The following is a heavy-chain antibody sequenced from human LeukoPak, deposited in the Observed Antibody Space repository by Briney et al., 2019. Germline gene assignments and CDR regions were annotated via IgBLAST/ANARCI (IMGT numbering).Heavy chain of an antibody. Sequence: ASVKVSCKASGYTFTGYYMHWVPQAPGQGLEWMGRINPNSGGTNYAQKFQGRVTMTRDTSISTAYMELSRLRSDDTAVYYCARSRVLEPPLYWGQGTLVTVSS. J-gene: IGHJ4*02. CDR1: GYTFTGYY. V-gene: IGHV1-2*06. CDR3: ARSRVLEPPLY. CDR2: INPNSGGT. D-gene: IGHD1-1*01.